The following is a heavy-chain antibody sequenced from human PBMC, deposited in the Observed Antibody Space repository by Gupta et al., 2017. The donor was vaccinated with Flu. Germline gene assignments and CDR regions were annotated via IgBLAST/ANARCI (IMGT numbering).Heavy chain of an antibody. J-gene: IGHJ4*02. CDR1: GFSVSSNY. V-gene: IGHV3-53*04. Sequence: EVQLVESGGGLVKPGGSLRLSCAASGFSVSSNYMTWVRQAPGKGLEWVSIIYIDGNTYYADSVKDRFTMSRHNSENTRYLQMNSLRAEDTAVYYCARDGGGGAMEPWGQGTLVTVSS. D-gene: IGHD5-18*01. CDR3: ARDGGGGAMEP. CDR2: IYIDGNT.